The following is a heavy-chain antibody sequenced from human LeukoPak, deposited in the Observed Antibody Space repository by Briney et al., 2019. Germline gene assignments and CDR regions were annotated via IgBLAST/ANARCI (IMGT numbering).Heavy chain of an antibody. CDR3: TGNYYGSGSYADFDY. Sequence: GGSLRLSCAASGFTFSGSALHWVRQASGKGLEWVGRIRSTANGYATAYAASVKGRFTISGDDSKNTAYLQMDSLKTEDTAVYYCTGNYYGSGSYADFDYWGQGTLVTVSS. J-gene: IGHJ4*02. V-gene: IGHV3-73*01. CDR2: IRSTANGYAT. D-gene: IGHD3-10*01. CDR1: GFTFSGSA.